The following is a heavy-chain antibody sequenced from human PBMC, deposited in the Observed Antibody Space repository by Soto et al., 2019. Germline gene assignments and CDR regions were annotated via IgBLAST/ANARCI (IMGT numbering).Heavy chain of an antibody. J-gene: IGHJ3*02. V-gene: IGHV4-59*13. CDR1: GGSITNFS. Sequence: QVQLQESGPGLVKPAETLSLTCTASGGSITNFSWSWMRQPPAKGLEWIGYFYYTGSAHYNPSLKSGVTMALVTSNSQFALKLGSVTAADTVVYYCETSRYYHDSDAADAFAIWGQWTMVTVST. D-gene: IGHD3-22*01. CDR3: ETSRYYHDSDAADAFAI. CDR2: FYYTGSA.